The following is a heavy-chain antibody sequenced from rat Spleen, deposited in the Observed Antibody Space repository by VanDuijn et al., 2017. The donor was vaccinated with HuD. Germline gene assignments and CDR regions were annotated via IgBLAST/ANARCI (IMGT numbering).Heavy chain of an antibody. D-gene: IGHD4-3*01. V-gene: IGHV5-25*01. J-gene: IGHJ3*01. CDR1: GFTFSNYI. CDR3: ARPNNNSGYRWFAY. CDR2: SSIGGGST. Sequence: EVQLVESGGGLVQPGRSLKLSCAASGFTFSNYIIAWGRHAPTKGLGRVAYSSIGGGSTYSRDSVKGRFTISRDNAKSTLYLQMDSLRSEDTATYYCARPNNNSGYRWFAYWGQGTLVTVSS.